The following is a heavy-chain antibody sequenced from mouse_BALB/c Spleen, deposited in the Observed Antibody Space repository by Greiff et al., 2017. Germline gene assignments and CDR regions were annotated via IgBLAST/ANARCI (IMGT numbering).Heavy chain of an antibody. CDR2: IDPETGGT. V-gene: IGHV1-15*01. CDR1: GYTFTDYE. CDR3: TREKTWFAY. J-gene: IGHJ3*01. Sequence: QVQLQQSGAELVRPGASVTLSCKASGYTFTDYEMHWVKQTPVHGLEWIGAIDPETGGTAYNQKFKGKATLTADKSSSTAYMELRSLTSEDSAVYYCTREKTWFAYWGQGTLGTVSA.